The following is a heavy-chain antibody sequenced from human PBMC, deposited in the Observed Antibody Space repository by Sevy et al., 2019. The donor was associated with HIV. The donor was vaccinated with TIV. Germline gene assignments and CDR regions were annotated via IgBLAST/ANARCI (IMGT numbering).Heavy chain of an antibody. CDR2: IYYNGHI. V-gene: IGHV4-59*11. CDR3: AGENAWGRGYS. D-gene: IGHD1-26*01. Sequence: SETLSLTCTVSGGSITSLYWNWIRQPPGKGLEWIANIYYNGHINYNPSLKSRLTLSFDTSKNQLSLRLSSVTAAATAMYYCAGENAWGRGYSWGQGTLVTVSS. CDR1: GGSITSLY. J-gene: IGHJ4*02.